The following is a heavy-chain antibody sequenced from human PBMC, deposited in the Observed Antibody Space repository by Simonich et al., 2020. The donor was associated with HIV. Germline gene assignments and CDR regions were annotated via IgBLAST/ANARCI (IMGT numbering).Heavy chain of an antibody. V-gene: IGHV3-30*07. CDR1: GFTFSSSA. D-gene: IGHD3-16*01. CDR3: ASGGSISSVWADDY. CDR2: ISYDGSNK. J-gene: IGHJ4*02. Sequence: QVQLVESGGGVVQPGRSLRLSCAASGFTFSSSAMHWVRQAPGKGLEWVAVISYDGSNKYYADSVKGRFTISRANSKNTLYLQMNSLRAEDTAVYYCASGGSISSVWADDYWGQGTLVTVSS.